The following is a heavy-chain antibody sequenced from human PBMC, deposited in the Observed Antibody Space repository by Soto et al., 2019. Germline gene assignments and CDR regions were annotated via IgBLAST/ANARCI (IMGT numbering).Heavy chain of an antibody. V-gene: IGHV3-33*01. CDR2: IWYDGSNK. CDR3: SRVKHGSWGFGY. Sequence: QVQLVESGGGVVQPGRSLRLSCAASGFTFSSYGMHWVRQAPGKGLEWVAVIWYDGSNKYYADSVKGRFTISRDNSKDTLELQMNSLRAEDTAVYYCSRVKHGSWGFGYWGQRTLVTVS. J-gene: IGHJ4*02. CDR1: GFTFSSYG. D-gene: IGHD2-15*01.